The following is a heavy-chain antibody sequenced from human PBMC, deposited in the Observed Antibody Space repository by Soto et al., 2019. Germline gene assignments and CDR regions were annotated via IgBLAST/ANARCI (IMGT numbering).Heavy chain of an antibody. CDR3: AKDRDYGDPLPFDH. V-gene: IGHV3-23*01. D-gene: IGHD4-17*01. CDR1: GFTFVNYG. CDR2: IIGNGDTA. Sequence: EVQLLEAGGGLVQTGGSLRLSCAASGFTFVNYGISWLRQAPGKELEWVSAIIGNGDTAYYAASVKRRFTISRDNSKSIVYMQLNSLSAEDRAMYYCAKDRDYGDPLPFDHLGLGTLVAVSS. J-gene: IGHJ4*02.